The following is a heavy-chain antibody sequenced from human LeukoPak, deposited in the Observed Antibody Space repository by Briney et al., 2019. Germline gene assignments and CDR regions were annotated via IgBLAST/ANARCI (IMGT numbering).Heavy chain of an antibody. Sequence: SVKVSCKASGGTFNSYAISWVRQAPGQGLERMGGIIPIFGTANYAQKFQGGVTITADESTSTAYMELSSLRSEDTAVYYCARDQTRGYSYGYGGSFGMDVWGQGTTVTVSS. J-gene: IGHJ6*02. CDR1: GGTFNSYA. CDR2: IIPIFGTA. CDR3: ARDQTRGYSYGYGGSFGMDV. V-gene: IGHV1-69*13. D-gene: IGHD5-18*01.